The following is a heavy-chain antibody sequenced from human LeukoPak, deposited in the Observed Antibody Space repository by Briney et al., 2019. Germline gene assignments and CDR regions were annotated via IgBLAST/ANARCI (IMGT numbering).Heavy chain of an antibody. CDR1: GFTFSSYD. V-gene: IGHV3-13*01. CDR3: ARDHYDFWSGYYWFDY. Sequence: GGSLRLSCAASGFTFSSYDMHWVRQATEKGLEWVSAIGTAGDTYYPGSVKGRFTISRDNAKNSLYLQMNSLRAEDTDVYYCARDHYDFWSGYYWFDYWGQGTLVTVSS. J-gene: IGHJ4*02. D-gene: IGHD3-3*01. CDR2: IGTAGDT.